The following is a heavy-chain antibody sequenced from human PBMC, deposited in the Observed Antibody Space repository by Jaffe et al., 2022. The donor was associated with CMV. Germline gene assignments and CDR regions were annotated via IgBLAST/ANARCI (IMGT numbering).Heavy chain of an antibody. V-gene: IGHV3-48*03. Sequence: EVQLVESGGGLVQPGGSLRLSCAASGFTFSSYEMNWVRQAPGKGLEWVSYISSSGSTIYYADSVKGRFTISRDNAKNSLYLQMNSLRAEDTAVYYCARDRGSYYRDAFDIWGQGTMVTVSS. D-gene: IGHD1-26*01. J-gene: IGHJ3*02. CDR1: GFTFSSYE. CDR3: ARDRGSYYRDAFDI. CDR2: ISSSGSTI.